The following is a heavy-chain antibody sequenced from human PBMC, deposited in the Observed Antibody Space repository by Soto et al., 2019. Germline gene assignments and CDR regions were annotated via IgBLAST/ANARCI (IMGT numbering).Heavy chain of an antibody. Sequence: QVQLVQSGAEVKKPGASVKVSCKVSGYTLTELSMPWLRQAPGKGLEWMGGFDPEDGDTNYAQKFQGRDTRTEDQSTDTGYMELGRLRSEDTGVYYCGTESQKRRAPYFYYGMDVLGQGTTVTVSS. D-gene: IGHD1-1*01. CDR3: GTESQKRRAPYFYYGMDV. V-gene: IGHV1-24*01. CDR1: GYTLTELS. CDR2: FDPEDGDT. J-gene: IGHJ6*02.